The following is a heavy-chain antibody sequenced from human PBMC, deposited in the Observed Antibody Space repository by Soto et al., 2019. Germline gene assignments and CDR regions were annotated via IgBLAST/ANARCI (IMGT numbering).Heavy chain of an antibody. Sequence: QVQLQESGPGLVKPSETLSLTCTVSGGSISSYYWSWIRQPAGKGLEWIGRINTSGSTNYNPSLKSRVTMSVDTSKNQFSLKLSSVTAADTAVYYCARDQSSTSRNWFDPWGQGTLVTVSS. V-gene: IGHV4-4*07. J-gene: IGHJ5*02. CDR2: INTSGST. CDR1: GGSISSYY. CDR3: ARDQSSTSRNWFDP. D-gene: IGHD2-2*01.